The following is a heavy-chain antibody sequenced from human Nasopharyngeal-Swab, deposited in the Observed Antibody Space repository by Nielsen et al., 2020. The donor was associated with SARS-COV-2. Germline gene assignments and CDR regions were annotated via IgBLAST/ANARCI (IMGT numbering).Heavy chain of an antibody. Sequence: SETLSLTCTVSGGSISSGDYYWSWIRQPPGKGLEWIGYIYYSGSTYYNPSLKSRVTISVNTSKNQFSLKLSSVTAADTAVYYCARETYYYDSRPLDYWGQGTLVTVSS. V-gene: IGHV4-30-4*08. D-gene: IGHD3-22*01. CDR1: GGSISSGDYY. J-gene: IGHJ4*02. CDR3: ARETYYYDSRPLDY. CDR2: IYYSGST.